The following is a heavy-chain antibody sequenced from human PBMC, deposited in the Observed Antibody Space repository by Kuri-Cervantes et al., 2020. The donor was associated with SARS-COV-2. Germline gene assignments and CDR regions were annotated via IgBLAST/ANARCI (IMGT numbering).Heavy chain of an antibody. CDR1: GDTFSSYT. J-gene: IGHJ3*02. D-gene: IGHD3-9*01. V-gene: IGHV1-69*04. CDR3: ARDSYDILTGYFDAFDI. Sequence: SVKVSCKASGDTFSSYTISWVRQAPGQGLEWMGRIIPILGIANYAQKFQGRVTITADKSTSTAYMELSSLRSEDTAVYYCARDSYDILTGYFDAFDIWGQGTMVTVSS. CDR2: IIPILGIA.